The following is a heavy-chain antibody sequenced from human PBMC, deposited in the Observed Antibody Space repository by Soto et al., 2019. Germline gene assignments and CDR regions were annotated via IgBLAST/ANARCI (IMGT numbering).Heavy chain of an antibody. CDR2: RRQDGGQR. CDR1: GVTLSSYW. CDR3: VRAGSTRWHFDS. J-gene: IGHJ4*02. V-gene: IGHV3-7*01. D-gene: IGHD6-19*01. Sequence: QSGGSLRLSCEAAGVTLSSYWMSWIRQAPGKGLEGVANRRQDGGQRYLGDSVQGRFTSSRDNAKNSVYLQMNSRRDEGTAVYYCVRAGSTRWHFDSWCQGPLLTVSS.